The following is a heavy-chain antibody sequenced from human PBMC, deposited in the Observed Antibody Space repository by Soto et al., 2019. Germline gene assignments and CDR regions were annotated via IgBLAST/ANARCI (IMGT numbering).Heavy chain of an antibody. CDR3: ARGFGEKWLGY. J-gene: IGHJ4*02. CDR1: GYTFTGYY. V-gene: IGHV1-2*04. D-gene: IGHD6-19*01. Sequence: GASVKVSCKASGYTFTGYYMHWVRQAPGQGLEWMGWINPNSGGTNYAQKFQGWVTMTTDTSISTAYMELRSLRSDDTAVYYCARGFGEKWLGYWGQGTLVTVSS. CDR2: INPNSGGT.